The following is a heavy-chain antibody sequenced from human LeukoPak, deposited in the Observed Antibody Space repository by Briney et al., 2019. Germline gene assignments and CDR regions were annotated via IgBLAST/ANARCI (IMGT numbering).Heavy chain of an antibody. D-gene: IGHD6-6*01. J-gene: IGHJ4*02. CDR3: AKGGVYSSSFPHRFDY. CDR1: GFTFSSYS. V-gene: IGHV3-21*01. Sequence: PGGSLRLSCAASGFTFSSYSMNWVRQAPGKGLDWVSSISSSSSSIYYADSVKGRFTISRDNAKNSLSLQMNSLRAEDTAVYYCAKGGVYSSSFPHRFDYWGQGTLVTVSS. CDR2: ISSSSSSI.